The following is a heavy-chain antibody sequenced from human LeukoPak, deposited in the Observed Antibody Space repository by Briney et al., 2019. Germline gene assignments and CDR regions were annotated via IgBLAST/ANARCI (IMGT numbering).Heavy chain of an antibody. Sequence: GGSLRLSCAASGLTFSSYAMSWVRQAPGKGLEWVSVISGSGGTTYYADSVKGRFTIPRDNSNNTLYLQMNSLRAEDTAVYYCARDQDWSFDYWGQGTLVTVSS. CDR2: ISGSGGTT. V-gene: IGHV3-23*01. D-gene: IGHD3/OR15-3a*01. J-gene: IGHJ4*02. CDR1: GLTFSSYA. CDR3: ARDQDWSFDY.